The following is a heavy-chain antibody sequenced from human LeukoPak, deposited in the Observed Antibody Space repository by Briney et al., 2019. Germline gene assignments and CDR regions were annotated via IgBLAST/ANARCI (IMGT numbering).Heavy chain of an antibody. V-gene: IGHV1-69*13. Sequence: ASVKVSCKASGGTFSSYAISWVRQAPGQGLEWMGGIIPIFGTANYAQKFQGRVTIIADEATSTAYMELSSLRSEDTAVYYCARVENYYYMDVWGKGTTVTVSS. CDR3: ARVENYYYMDV. CDR2: IIPIFGTA. CDR1: GGTFSSYA. J-gene: IGHJ6*03.